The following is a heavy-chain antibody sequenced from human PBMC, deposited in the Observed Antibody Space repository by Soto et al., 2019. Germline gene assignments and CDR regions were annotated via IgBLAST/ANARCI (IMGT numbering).Heavy chain of an antibody. J-gene: IGHJ3*02. CDR1: GFTVSSYY. CDR3: ARGSGEEKGDAFDI. Sequence: EVQLVETGGGLIQPGGSLRLSCAASGFTVSSYYMNWVRQPPGKGLEWVSVLYIGGSTYYADSVKGRFTIYRDNSKNKLYLQMNSLRDEDTAVYYCARGSGEEKGDAFDIWGQGTMVTVSS. D-gene: IGHD3-3*01. V-gene: IGHV3-53*02. CDR2: LYIGGST.